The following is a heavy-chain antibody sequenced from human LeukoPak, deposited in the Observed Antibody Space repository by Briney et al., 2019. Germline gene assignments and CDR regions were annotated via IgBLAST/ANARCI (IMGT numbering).Heavy chain of an antibody. J-gene: IGHJ4*02. D-gene: IGHD6-19*01. CDR2: ISSSSSTI. CDR1: GFTFSSYS. V-gene: IGHV3-48*04. Sequence: GGSLRLSCAASGFTFSSYSMNWVRQAPGKGLEWVSYISSSSSTIYYADSVKGRFTISRDNNENSLYLQMNSLRAEDTALYYCAKDSGTGWHGVLDSWGQGTLVSVSS. CDR3: AKDSGTGWHGVLDS.